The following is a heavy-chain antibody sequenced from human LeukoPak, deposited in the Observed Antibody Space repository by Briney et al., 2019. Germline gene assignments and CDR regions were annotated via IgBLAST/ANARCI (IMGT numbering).Heavy chain of an antibody. D-gene: IGHD1-1*01. CDR2: IYGGGEGT. CDR1: GFTFSSYA. V-gene: IGHV3-23*01. Sequence: GGSLRLSCAASGFTFSSYAMSWARQAPGKGLEWVSAIYGGGEGTYYADSVKGRFTVSRDNSKNTLYLQMDGLGAEDTAVYYCAKMAGMTRQVYYMDVWGKGATVTVSS. CDR3: AKMAGMTRQVYYMDV. J-gene: IGHJ6*03.